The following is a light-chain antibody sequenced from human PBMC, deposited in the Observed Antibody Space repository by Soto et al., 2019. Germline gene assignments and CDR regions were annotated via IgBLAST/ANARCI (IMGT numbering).Light chain of an antibody. V-gene: IGKV1-39*01. Sequence: DIQMTQSPSSLSASVGDRVTITCRASQSISSYLNWYQQKPGKAPKLLIYAASSLQSGVLSRFSGSGSGTDFTLTISRLQPEDFATYYCEQRYSTPALTFGGGTKVEIK. CDR2: AAS. CDR1: QSISSY. CDR3: EQRYSTPALT. J-gene: IGKJ4*01.